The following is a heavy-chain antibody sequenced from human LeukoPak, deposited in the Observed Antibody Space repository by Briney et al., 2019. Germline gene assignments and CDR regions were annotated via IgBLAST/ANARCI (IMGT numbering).Heavy chain of an antibody. V-gene: IGHV4-39*01. D-gene: IGHD6-19*01. J-gene: IGHJ4*02. CDR1: GGSISSSSYF. CDR3: ARVGSRSSGWYNHFDY. CDR2: IHYSGSA. Sequence: SETLSLTCTVSGGSISSSSYFWGWIRQPPGRGLEWIGSIHYSGSAYYNPSLRSRVTISVDTSKNQLSLKLSSATAADTAVYYCARVGSRSSGWYNHFDYWGQGTLVTVSS.